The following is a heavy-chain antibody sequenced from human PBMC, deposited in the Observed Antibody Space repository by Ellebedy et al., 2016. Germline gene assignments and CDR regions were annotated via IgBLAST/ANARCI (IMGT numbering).Heavy chain of an antibody. V-gene: IGHV3-30*18. CDR1: GFTFNRNA. J-gene: IGHJ4*02. D-gene: IGHD3-22*01. CDR2: ISYDESNK. Sequence: GGSLRLXXAASGFTFNRNAMHWVRQAPGKGLEWVAVISYDESNKYYADSVKGRFTISRDNSRNTLYLQMNSLGPEDTAIYYCAKHHRSYDSSGRGYFDYWGRGALVTVSS. CDR3: AKHHRSYDSSGRGYFDY.